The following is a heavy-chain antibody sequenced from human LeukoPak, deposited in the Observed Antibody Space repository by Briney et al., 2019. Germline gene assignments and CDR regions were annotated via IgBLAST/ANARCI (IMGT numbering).Heavy chain of an antibody. CDR3: ARAPYDSSGYNDY. Sequence: GGSLRLSCAASGFTFGNFAMSWVRQAPGKALEWVAVISYDGSNKYYADSVKGRFTISRDNSKNTLYLQMNSLRAEDTAVYYCARAPYDSSGYNDYWGQGTLVTVSS. CDR1: GFTFGNFA. J-gene: IGHJ4*02. CDR2: ISYDGSNK. V-gene: IGHV3-30-3*01. D-gene: IGHD3-22*01.